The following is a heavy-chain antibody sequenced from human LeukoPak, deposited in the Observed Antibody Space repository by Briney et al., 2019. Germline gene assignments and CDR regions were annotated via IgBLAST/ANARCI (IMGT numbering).Heavy chain of an antibody. CDR2: IIPIFGTA. V-gene: IGHV1-69*13. D-gene: IGHD6-13*01. CDR1: GGTFTSYA. CDR3: ARGFQPAAAGDY. Sequence: GASVKVSCKASGGTFTSYAISWVRQAPGQGLEWMGGIIPIFGTANYAQKFQGRVTITADESTSTAYMELSSLRSEDTAVYYCARGFQPAAAGDYWGQGTLVTVSS. J-gene: IGHJ4*02.